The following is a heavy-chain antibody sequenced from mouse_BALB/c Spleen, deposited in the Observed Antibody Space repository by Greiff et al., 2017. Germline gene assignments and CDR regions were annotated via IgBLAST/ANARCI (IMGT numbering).Heavy chain of an antibody. Sequence: EVKLMESGPCLVKPSQSLSLTCTVTGYSITSDYAWNWIRQFPGNKLEWMGYISYSGSTSYNPSLKSRISITRDTSKNQFFLQLNSVTTEDTATYYCARRGFDYWGQGTTLTVSS. CDR2: ISYSGST. J-gene: IGHJ2*01. CDR3: ARRGFDY. CDR1: GYSITSDYA. V-gene: IGHV3-2*02.